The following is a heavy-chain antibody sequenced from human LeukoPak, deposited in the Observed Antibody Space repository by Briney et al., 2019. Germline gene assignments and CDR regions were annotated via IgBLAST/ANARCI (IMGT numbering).Heavy chain of an antibody. V-gene: IGHV3-53*01. CDR1: GFTFSSYS. CDR3: ARALTSWGTVFDY. Sequence: PGGSLRLSCAASGFTFSSYSMNWVRQAPGKGLEWVSVIYSGGSTYYADSVKGRFTISRDNSKNTLYLQMNSLRAEDTAVYYCARALTSWGTVFDYWGQGTLVTVSS. J-gene: IGHJ4*02. D-gene: IGHD3-9*01. CDR2: IYSGGST.